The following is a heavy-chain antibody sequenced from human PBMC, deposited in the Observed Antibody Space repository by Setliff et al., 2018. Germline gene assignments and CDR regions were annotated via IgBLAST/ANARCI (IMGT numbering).Heavy chain of an antibody. CDR3: ARASSGWYSAYYYYMDV. CDR2: IYYSGTT. J-gene: IGHJ6*03. D-gene: IGHD6-19*01. V-gene: IGHV4-39*01. CDR1: GDSISSSRYY. Sequence: SETLSLTCTVSGDSISSSRYYWAWIRQPPGKGLEWIGNIYYSGTTYSNPSLKSRVTMSVDTSKNQFSLRLNSVTASDTAVYYCARASSGWYSAYYYYMDVWGKGTTVTVSS.